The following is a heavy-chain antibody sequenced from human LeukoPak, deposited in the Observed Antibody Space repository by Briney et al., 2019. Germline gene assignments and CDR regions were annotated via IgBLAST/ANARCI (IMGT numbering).Heavy chain of an antibody. D-gene: IGHD3-10*01. V-gene: IGHV3-48*03. CDR2: ISSSGSTI. CDR1: GFTFSSYE. CDR3: AREVLWFGEFYFDY. J-gene: IGHJ4*02. Sequence: PGGSLRLSCAASGFTFSSYEMNWVRQAPGKGLEWVSYISSSGSTIYYADSVKGRFTTSRDNAKNSLYLQMNSLRAEDTAVYYCAREVLWFGEFYFDYWGQGTLVTVSS.